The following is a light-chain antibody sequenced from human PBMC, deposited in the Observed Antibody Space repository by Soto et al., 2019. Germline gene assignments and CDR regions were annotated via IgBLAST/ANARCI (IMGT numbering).Light chain of an antibody. CDR3: QQYGSSPVT. V-gene: IGKV3-20*01. J-gene: IGKJ5*01. CDR1: QSVSSNF. Sequence: EIVLTQSPGTLSLSPWEIATLSCRASQSVSSNFLAWYQEKPGQAPRLLIYGASSRATGIPDRFSGSGSGTDFTLTISRLEPEDFAVYYCQQYGSSPVTFGQGTRLEIK. CDR2: GAS.